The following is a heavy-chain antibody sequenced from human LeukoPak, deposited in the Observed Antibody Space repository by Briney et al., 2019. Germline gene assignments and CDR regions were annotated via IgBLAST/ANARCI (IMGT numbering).Heavy chain of an antibody. Sequence: SQTLSLTCAISGDSVSSNSAAWNWIMQSPSRGLEWLGRTDYRSKWYNDYAASVKSRITINPDTSKNQSSLKLSSVTAADTAVYYCASLAVAGTFGPRGGETRDAFDIWGQGTMVTVSS. V-gene: IGHV6-1*01. CDR1: GDSVSSNSAA. J-gene: IGHJ3*02. CDR2: TDYRSKWYN. CDR3: ASLAVAGTFGPRGGETRDAFDI. D-gene: IGHD6-19*01.